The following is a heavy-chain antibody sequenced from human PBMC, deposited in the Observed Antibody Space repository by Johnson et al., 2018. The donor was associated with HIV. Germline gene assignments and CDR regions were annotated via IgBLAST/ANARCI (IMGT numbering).Heavy chain of an antibody. D-gene: IGHD3-16*01. CDR2: LTGSGDTT. CDR3: VRRANVGTSVWGDFDL. Sequence: MQLVESGGTLVQPGGSLRLSCAASGFTFSSYVMNWVRQAPGKGLEWVSTLTGSGDTTYYADSVKGRFTISRDNSKNTLHLQMNGLRAEYTAVYYCVRRANVGTSVWGDFDLWGQGTMATVSS. J-gene: IGHJ3*01. V-gene: IGHV3-23*04. CDR1: GFTFSSYV.